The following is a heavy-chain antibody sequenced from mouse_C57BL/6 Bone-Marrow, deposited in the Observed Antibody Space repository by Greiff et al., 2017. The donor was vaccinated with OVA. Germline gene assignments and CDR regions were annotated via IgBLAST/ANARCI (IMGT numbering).Heavy chain of an antibody. CDR1: GFTFSSYG. D-gene: IGHD4-1*01. Sequence: DVQLVESGGDLVKPGGSLKLSCAASGFTFSSYGMSWVRQTPDKRLEWVATISSGGSYTYYPDSVKGRFTISRDNAKNTLYLQMSSLKSEDTAMYYCARRGGTSWFAYWGQGTLVTVSA. CDR3: ARRGGTSWFAY. J-gene: IGHJ3*01. V-gene: IGHV5-6*01. CDR2: ISSGGSYT.